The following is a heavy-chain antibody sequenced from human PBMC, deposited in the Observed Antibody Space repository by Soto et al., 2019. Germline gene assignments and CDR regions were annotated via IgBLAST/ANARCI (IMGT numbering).Heavy chain of an antibody. J-gene: IGHJ4*02. CDR1: GYTFTSYA. D-gene: IGHD6-13*01. Sequence: GASVKVSCKASGYTFTSYAMHWVRQAPGQRLEWMGWINAVNGNTKYSQKFQGRVTITRDTSASTVYMELSSLRSEDTAVYYCARDPNSSSLFYFDYWGQGTLVTVSS. CDR2: INAVNGNT. CDR3: ARDPNSSSLFYFDY. V-gene: IGHV1-3*01.